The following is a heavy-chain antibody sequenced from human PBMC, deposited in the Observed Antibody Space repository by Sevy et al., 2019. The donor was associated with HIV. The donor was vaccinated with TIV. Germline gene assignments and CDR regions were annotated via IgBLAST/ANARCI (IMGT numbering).Heavy chain of an antibody. CDR2: ISHDGSYQ. J-gene: IGHJ4*02. CDR1: RFTFSTYD. Sequence: GGSLRLSCAASRFTFSTYDIHWVRQAPGKGLEWVAVISHDGSYQYYTDSVKGRFTISRDDSKNKAYLQMNSLRADYSGVYYCAKGQGYDYIWGNERSEYYFDYWGQGTLVTVSS. D-gene: IGHD3-16*01. CDR3: AKGQGYDYIWGNERSEYYFDY. V-gene: IGHV3-30*18.